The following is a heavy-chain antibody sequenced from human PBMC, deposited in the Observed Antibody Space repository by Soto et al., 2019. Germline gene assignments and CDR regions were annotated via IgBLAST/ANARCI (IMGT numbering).Heavy chain of an antibody. CDR3: ARGGSNWNLGSFDP. Sequence: PSETLSLTCAVSGGSISSGGYSWCWIRQPPGKGLEWIGYIYHSGSTYYNPSLKSRVTISVDRSKHQFSLKLSSVTAAATAVYYCARGGSNWNLGSFDPWGQGTLVTVSS. V-gene: IGHV4-30-2*01. CDR1: GGSISSGGYS. J-gene: IGHJ5*02. CDR2: IYHSGST. D-gene: IGHD1-7*01.